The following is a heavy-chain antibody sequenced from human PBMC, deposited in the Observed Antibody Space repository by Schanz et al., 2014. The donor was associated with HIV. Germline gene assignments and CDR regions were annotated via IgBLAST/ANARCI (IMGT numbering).Heavy chain of an antibody. D-gene: IGHD4-17*01. J-gene: IGHJ4*02. Sequence: QVQLVQSGAEVKKPGASVRVSCKTSGYTFTSYDINWVRQAAGQGLEWMGWMNPNNDDTDYAQKFQGRVTMTRDTSTSTAYMELSSLRSEDTAVYYCARGRETVTTYFDFWGQGTLVTVSS. CDR3: ARGRETVTTYFDF. CDR2: MNPNNDDT. CDR1: GYTFTSYD. V-gene: IGHV1-8*01.